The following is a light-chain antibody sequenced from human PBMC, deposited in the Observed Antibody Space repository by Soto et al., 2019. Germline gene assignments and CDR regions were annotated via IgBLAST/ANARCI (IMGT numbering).Light chain of an antibody. V-gene: IGKV1-5*01. J-gene: IGKJ2*01. CDR3: QQYDSYSKT. CDR1: ESISYW. Sequence: DIQLTQPPSTLTASVGGRVTIGCRASESISYWLAWYQQKPGKAPKLLIYDASSLRSGVPSRFSGSGSGTEFTLTISTLQPDDFATYFCQQYDSYSKTFGQGTQLEIK. CDR2: DAS.